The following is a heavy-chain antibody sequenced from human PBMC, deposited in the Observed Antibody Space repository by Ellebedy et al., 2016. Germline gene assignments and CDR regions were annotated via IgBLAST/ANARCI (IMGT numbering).Heavy chain of an antibody. D-gene: IGHD3-10*01. J-gene: IGHJ4*02. V-gene: IGHV1-69*13. Sequence: ASVKVSCKASGGTFSSYAISWVRQAPGQGLEWMGGIIPIFGTANYAQKFQGRVTITADESTSTAYMELSSLRSDDTAVYYCARAVLLWFGELLPDFDYWGQGTLVTVSS. CDR3: ARAVLLWFGELLPDFDY. CDR2: IIPIFGTA. CDR1: GGTFSSYA.